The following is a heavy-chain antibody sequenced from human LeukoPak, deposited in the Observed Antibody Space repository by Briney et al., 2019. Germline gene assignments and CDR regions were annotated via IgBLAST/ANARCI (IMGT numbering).Heavy chain of an antibody. D-gene: IGHD2-2*01. CDR3: ASPSHCSSTSCLEFDY. J-gene: IGHJ4*02. CDR2: ISAYNGNT. CDR1: GYTFTSYG. V-gene: IGHV1-18*01. Sequence: ASVKVSCKASGYTFTSYGISWVRQAPGQGLEWMGWISAYNGNTNYAQKLQGRVTMTTDTSTSTAYMELRSLRFDDTAVYYCASPSHCSSTSCLEFDYWGQGTLVTVSS.